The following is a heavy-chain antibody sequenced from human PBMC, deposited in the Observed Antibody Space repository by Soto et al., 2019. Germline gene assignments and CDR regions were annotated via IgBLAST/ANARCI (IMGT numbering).Heavy chain of an antibody. J-gene: IGHJ4*02. CDR2: MYPGDSDT. CDR1: GYDFNTNW. D-gene: IGHD3-3*01. CDR3: ARLPRDCNKTSCYYADH. Sequence: GESLKISCRGSGYDFNTNWFGWVRQLPGRGLEWVGIMYPGDSDTRYNPSLQGHVTLSVDVTVSTAFLQWRSLETSDTGMYFCARLPRDCNKTSCYYADHWGQGTRVTSPQ. V-gene: IGHV5-51*01.